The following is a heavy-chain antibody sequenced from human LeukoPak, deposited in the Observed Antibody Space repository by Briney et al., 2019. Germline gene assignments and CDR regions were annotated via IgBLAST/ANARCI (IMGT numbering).Heavy chain of an antibody. J-gene: IGHJ4*02. Sequence: GASVTVSCKSSGYTFATYGFCWVRQAPGHGLEWMGWISSNTGKTDYSQKFQGRVTLTTDTSTNTAYMELRSLRPDDTALYYCAKVAGDRMDYWGQGTLLTVSS. CDR1: GYTFATYG. D-gene: IGHD6-13*01. V-gene: IGHV1-18*01. CDR3: AKVAGDRMDY. CDR2: ISSNTGKT.